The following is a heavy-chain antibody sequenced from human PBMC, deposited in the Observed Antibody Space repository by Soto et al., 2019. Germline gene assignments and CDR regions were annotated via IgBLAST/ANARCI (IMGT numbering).Heavy chain of an antibody. Sequence: SETLSLTCTVSGGSISGFFWSWIRQPPGKGLEWIVYISNSGDVNYNPSLNSRVTISVDASKNQFSLQLISVTAADTAVYYCARRGFFDYWGQGTLVTVSS. CDR2: ISNSGDV. D-gene: IGHD3-10*01. J-gene: IGHJ4*02. CDR1: GGSISGFF. CDR3: ARRGFFDY. V-gene: IGHV4-59*01.